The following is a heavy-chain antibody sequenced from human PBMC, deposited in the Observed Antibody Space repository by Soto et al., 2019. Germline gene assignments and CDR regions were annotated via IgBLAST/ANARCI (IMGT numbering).Heavy chain of an antibody. D-gene: IGHD2-15*01. J-gene: IGHJ2*01. CDR2: ISASTRNT. V-gene: IGHV1-18*01. Sequence: QVQLEQSGGEVKKPGASVKVSCQASGYTFSDYAISWVRQAPGQGLEWMGWISASTRNTDQAQNFQGRVIMTLDTSTNTAYMGLRSLRSDDTAVYYCVRCYCSVGSCYACWHFDLWGRGTLVTVSS. CDR3: VRCYCSVGSCYACWHFDL. CDR1: GYTFSDYA.